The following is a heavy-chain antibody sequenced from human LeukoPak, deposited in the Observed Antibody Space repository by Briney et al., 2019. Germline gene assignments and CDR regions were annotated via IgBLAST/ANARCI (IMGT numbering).Heavy chain of an antibody. CDR3: VKSGYSTSSDVDY. CDR1: GFTFSAHA. D-gene: IGHD6-6*01. CDR2: INSNGDST. J-gene: IGHJ4*02. V-gene: IGHV3-64D*09. Sequence: GGPLRLSCSVSGFTFSAHAMHWVRQAPGKRLEFLSSINSNGDSTYHADSVKGRLTISRDNSRSTLYLQMRSLRPEDTAVYYCVKSGYSTSSDVDYWGQGTLVTVSS.